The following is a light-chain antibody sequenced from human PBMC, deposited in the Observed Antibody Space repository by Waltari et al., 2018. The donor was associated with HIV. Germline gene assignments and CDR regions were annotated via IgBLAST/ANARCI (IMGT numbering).Light chain of an antibody. CDR1: NSDISGYNY. CDR2: DVS. J-gene: IGLJ2*01. Sequence: QSALTQPASVSGSPGQSITISCTGTNSDISGYNYVSWYQQHPGKATKLMIYDVSHRPSGVSNRVSGSKSGNTASLTISGLQAEDEADYYCSSYTSSNTPVVFGGGTKLTVL. V-gene: IGLV2-14*01. CDR3: SSYTSSNTPVV.